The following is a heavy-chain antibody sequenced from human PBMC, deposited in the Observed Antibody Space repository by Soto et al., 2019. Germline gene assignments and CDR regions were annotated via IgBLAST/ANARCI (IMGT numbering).Heavy chain of an antibody. CDR2: ISYDGSDK. CDR3: AESPNFYCSSYHCYKYYFDY. Sequence: QEHLVESGGGVVLPGRSLRLSCAASGFTFNTFGMHWVRQAPGKGLEWVAVISYDGSDKYYSDSVRGRFTISRDNSMNTLYLQMNSLRTEDTAVYYCAESPNFYCSSYHCYKYYFDYWGQGTLVTVSS. CDR1: GFTFNTFG. J-gene: IGHJ4*02. D-gene: IGHD2-2*01. V-gene: IGHV3-30*18.